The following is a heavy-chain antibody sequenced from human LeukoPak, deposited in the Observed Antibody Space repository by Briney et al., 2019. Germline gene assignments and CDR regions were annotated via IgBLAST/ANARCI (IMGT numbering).Heavy chain of an antibody. J-gene: IGHJ5*02. Sequence: GGSLRLSCAASGLTFSSYWMHWVRQAPGKGLVWVSRINGDGSTTTYADSVKGRFTISRDNARNTLYVQMNSLRVEDTAVYYCARDLDGSGNYRWFDPWGQGTLVTVSS. CDR3: ARDLDGSGNYRWFDP. CDR2: INGDGSTT. CDR1: GLTFSSYW. D-gene: IGHD3-10*01. V-gene: IGHV3-74*01.